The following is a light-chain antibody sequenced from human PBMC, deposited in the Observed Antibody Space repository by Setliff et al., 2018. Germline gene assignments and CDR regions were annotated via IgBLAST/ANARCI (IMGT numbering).Light chain of an antibody. CDR1: SSDVGGYNY. CDR3: CSYAGSYTSLYV. J-gene: IGLJ1*01. Sequence: SVSGSPGQSVTISCTGTSSDVGGYNYVSWYQQHPGKAPKLIIYDVSKRPSGVPDRFSGSKSGNTASLTISGLQAEDEADYYCCSYAGSYTSLYVFGTGTKVTVL. V-gene: IGLV2-11*01. CDR2: DVS.